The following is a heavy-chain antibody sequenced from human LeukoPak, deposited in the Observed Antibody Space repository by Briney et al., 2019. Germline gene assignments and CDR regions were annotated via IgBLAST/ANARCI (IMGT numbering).Heavy chain of an antibody. J-gene: IGHJ3*02. CDR1: GFTFSSYS. Sequence: GGSLRLSCAASGFTFSSYSMNWVRQAPGKGLEWVSSISSSSSYIYYADSVKGRFTISRDNAKNSLYLQMNSLRAEDTAVYYCARGDGYCYGSVGAFDIWGQGTMVTVSS. D-gene: IGHD5-18*01. V-gene: IGHV3-21*04. CDR3: ARGDGYCYGSVGAFDI. CDR2: ISSSSSYI.